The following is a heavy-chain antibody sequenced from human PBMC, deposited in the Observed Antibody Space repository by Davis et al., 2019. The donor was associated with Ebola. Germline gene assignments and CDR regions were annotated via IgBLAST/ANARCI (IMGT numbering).Heavy chain of an antibody. D-gene: IGHD3-22*01. Sequence: SETLSLTCTVSGVSITSYYWSWVRQPPGKGLEWIGYSHYTGSTNYNPSLKSRVTISTDTSRSQFSLTLSSVTAADTAVYYCARLVALYDNSGYAYLDFWGQGLLVTVSS. J-gene: IGHJ4*02. CDR1: GVSITSYY. CDR2: SHYTGST. CDR3: ARLVALYDNSGYAYLDF. V-gene: IGHV4-59*01.